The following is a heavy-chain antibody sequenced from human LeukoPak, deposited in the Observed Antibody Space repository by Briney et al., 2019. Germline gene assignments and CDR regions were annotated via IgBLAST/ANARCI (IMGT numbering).Heavy chain of an antibody. CDR3: AREVGVRAFDI. J-gene: IGHJ3*02. CDR1: GGSVSSTSYY. V-gene: IGHV4-39*07. D-gene: IGHD2-21*01. Sequence: SSETLSLTCTVSGGSVSSTSYYWCWIRQPPGKGLAWIANIYYGGTTYYNPSLESRVTISVDTSKNQFSLKVTSVTAADTAVYYCAREVGVRAFDIWGQGTMVTVSS. CDR2: IYYGGTT.